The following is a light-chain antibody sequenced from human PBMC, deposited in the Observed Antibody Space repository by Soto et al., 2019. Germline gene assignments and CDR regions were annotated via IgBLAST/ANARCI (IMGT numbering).Light chain of an antibody. CDR2: AAS. CDR3: KLYYSHRT. CDR1: QGISSY. V-gene: IGKV1-8*01. Sequence: AIRMTQSPSSFSASTGDRVTITCRASQGISSYLAWYQQKPGKAPKLLIYAASTLQSGVPSRFSGSGSGTDFTLTISCLQSEDFATYYCKLYYSHRTFGQGTKVEIK. J-gene: IGKJ1*01.